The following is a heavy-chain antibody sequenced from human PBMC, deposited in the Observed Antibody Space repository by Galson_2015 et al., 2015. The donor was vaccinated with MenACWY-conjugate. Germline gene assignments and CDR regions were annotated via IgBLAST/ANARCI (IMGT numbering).Heavy chain of an antibody. V-gene: IGHV3-30*04. CDR2: ISYDGSNK. Sequence: SLRLSCAASGFTFSSYAMHWVRQAPGKGLEWVAVISYDGSNKYYADSVKGRFTISRDNSKNTLYLQMNSLRAEDTAVYYCATGLPGIAAAGTLDYWGQGTLVTVSS. CDR3: ATGLPGIAAAGTLDY. CDR1: GFTFSSYA. J-gene: IGHJ4*02. D-gene: IGHD6-13*01.